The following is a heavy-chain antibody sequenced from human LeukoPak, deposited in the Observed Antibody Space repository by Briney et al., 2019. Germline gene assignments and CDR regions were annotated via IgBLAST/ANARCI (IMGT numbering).Heavy chain of an antibody. V-gene: IGHV3-23*01. CDR2: VSGSGGTT. J-gene: IGHJ4*02. D-gene: IGHD3-10*01. Sequence: GGSLRLSCTASGVTFNNYAMSWVRQAPGKGLEWVSTVSGSGGTTYYADSVKGRFTISRDNSKNTLYLRMNDLRAEDTAVYYCVKGGYFDSGSYFFIDYWGQGTLVTVSS. CDR3: VKGGYFDSGSYFFIDY. CDR1: GVTFNNYA.